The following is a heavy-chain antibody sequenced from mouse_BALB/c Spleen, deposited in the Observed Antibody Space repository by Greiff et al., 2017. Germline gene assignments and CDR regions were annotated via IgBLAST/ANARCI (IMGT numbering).Heavy chain of an antibody. CDR2: IYPGDGDT. Sequence: VQRVESGAELARPGASVKLSCKASGYTFTSYWMQWVKQRPGQGLEWIGAIYPGDGDTRYTQKFKGKATLTADKSSSTAYMQLSSLASEDSAVYYCARGGGYWGQGTLVTVSA. V-gene: IGHV1-87*01. CDR1: GYTFTSYW. J-gene: IGHJ3*02. CDR3: ARGGGY.